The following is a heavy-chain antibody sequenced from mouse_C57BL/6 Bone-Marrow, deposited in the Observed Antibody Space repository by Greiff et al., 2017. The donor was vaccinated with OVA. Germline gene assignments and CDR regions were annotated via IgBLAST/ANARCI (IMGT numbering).Heavy chain of an antibody. D-gene: IGHD1-1*01. CDR3: ARSVVPFDY. J-gene: IGHJ2*01. V-gene: IGHV5-6*01. Sequence: VQVVESGGDLVKPGGSLQLSCAASGFTFSSYGMSWVRQTPDKRLEWVATISSGGSYTYYPDSVKGRFTISRDNAKNTLYLQMSSLKSEDTAMYYCARSVVPFDYWGQGTTLTVSS. CDR2: ISSGGSYT. CDR1: GFTFSSYG.